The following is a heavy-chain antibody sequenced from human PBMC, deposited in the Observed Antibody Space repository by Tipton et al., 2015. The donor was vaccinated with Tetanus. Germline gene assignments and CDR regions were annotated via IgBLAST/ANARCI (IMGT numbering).Heavy chain of an antibody. CDR1: GALLTTGGYS. CDR3: ASLPKHWLTPRGAP. D-gene: IGHD6-19*01. CDR2: INHRGGT. J-gene: IGHJ5*02. Sequence: TLSLTCNVTGALLTTGGYSWGWIRQPPGKALEWIGEINHRGGTMYNPSLKSRVTISGDTSKNQFSLNLTSVTAADTAVYYCASLPKHWLTPRGAPWGQGTQVTVSS. V-gene: IGHV4-30-2*01.